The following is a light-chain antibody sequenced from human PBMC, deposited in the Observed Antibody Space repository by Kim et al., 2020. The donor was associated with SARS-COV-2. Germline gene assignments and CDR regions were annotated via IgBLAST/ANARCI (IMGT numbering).Light chain of an antibody. CDR3: SSYRTRSAFPYV. CDR2: DVS. CDR1: SDDIGDYTY. Sequence: QSVLTQPDSVSGSPGQSITISCTGTSDDIGDYTYVSWYQQHPGKTPKLLIFDVSDRPSGVSDRFSGSKSGDTASLTISGLQPEDEADYYCSSYRTRSAFPYVFGGGTKVTVL. J-gene: IGLJ1*01. V-gene: IGLV2-14*03.